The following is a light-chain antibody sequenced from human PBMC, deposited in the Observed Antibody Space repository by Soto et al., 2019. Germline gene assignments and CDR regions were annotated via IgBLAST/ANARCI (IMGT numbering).Light chain of an antibody. J-gene: IGLJ1*01. Sequence: QSALTXPASVSGSPGQSITISCTGTSSDVGGYNYVSWYQQHPGKAPKLMIYDVSNRPSGVSNRFSGSKSGNTASLTISGLQAEDEADYYCSSYTSSSTDYVFGTGTKVTVL. V-gene: IGLV2-14*01. CDR3: SSYTSSSTDYV. CDR2: DVS. CDR1: SSDVGGYNY.